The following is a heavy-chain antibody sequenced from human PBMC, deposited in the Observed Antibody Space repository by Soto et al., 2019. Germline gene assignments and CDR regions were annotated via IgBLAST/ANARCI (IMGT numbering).Heavy chain of an antibody. CDR1: GGSISSGGYY. V-gene: IGHV4-31*03. Sequence: SETLSLTCTVSGGSISSGGYYWSWIRQHPGKGLEWIGYIYYSGSTYYNPSLKSRVTISVDTSKNQFSLKLSSVTAADTAVYYCARGVWFGELLFLGAYYFDYWGQGTLVTVSS. CDR3: ARGVWFGELLFLGAYYFDY. D-gene: IGHD3-10*01. CDR2: IYYSGST. J-gene: IGHJ4*02.